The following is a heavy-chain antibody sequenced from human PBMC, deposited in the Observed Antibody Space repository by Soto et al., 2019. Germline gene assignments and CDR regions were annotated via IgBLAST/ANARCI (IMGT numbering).Heavy chain of an antibody. Sequence: SETLSLTCSVSGGSISSSFWSWIRQPPGKELEWIGYISYSGSTTYNPSLKSRITLSVDTSKNQFSLRVASVTAADTAVYYCARGHRAMEYYYYYGMDVWGQGTSVTVSS. CDR1: GGSISSSF. J-gene: IGHJ6*02. CDR3: ARGHRAMEYYYYYGMDV. V-gene: IGHV4-59*01. CDR2: ISYSGST. D-gene: IGHD5-18*01.